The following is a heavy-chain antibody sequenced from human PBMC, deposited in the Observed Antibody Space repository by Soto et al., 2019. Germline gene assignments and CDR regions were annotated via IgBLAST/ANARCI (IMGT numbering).Heavy chain of an antibody. CDR1: GFTFSNYW. CDR2: IRGSGAST. D-gene: IGHD4-17*01. CDR3: AKDNGDYGPWDY. V-gene: IGHV3-23*01. Sequence: GGSLRLSCAASGFTFSNYWMHWVRQGPGKGLEWVSAIRGSGASTYYVDSVKGRFTISRDNSKNTLYLQMNSLRAEDTAVYYRAKDNGDYGPWDYWGQGTLVTVSS. J-gene: IGHJ4*02.